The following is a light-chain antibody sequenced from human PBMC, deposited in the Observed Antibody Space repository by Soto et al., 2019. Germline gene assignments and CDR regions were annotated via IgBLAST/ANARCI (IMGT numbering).Light chain of an antibody. J-gene: IGKJ3*01. CDR3: QQANSFPFT. Sequence: DIQMTQSPSSVSASVGDRVTIACRASHNINSWLVWYQQKPGRAPRFLIYAASSLQSGVPSRFSGSGSGTEFTLTITNLQPEDFATYFCQQANSFPFTFGPGTRVDIK. CDR2: AAS. V-gene: IGKV1-12*01. CDR1: HNINSW.